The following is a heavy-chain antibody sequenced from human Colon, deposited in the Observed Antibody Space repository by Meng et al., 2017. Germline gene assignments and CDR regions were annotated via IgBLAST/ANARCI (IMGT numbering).Heavy chain of an antibody. CDR2: ISTYNGKT. J-gene: IGHJ4*02. V-gene: IGHV1-18*01. Sequence: QVQLVQSGAEVKKPGASVEVSCKASGYTFTTYCITWVRQAPGQGLEWMGWISTYNGKTDYAQKLQGRVTMTTDTSTSTAYMELRSLKSDDTAVYYCARLVYCGGACYSALDYWGQGTLVTVSS. D-gene: IGHD2-21*02. CDR3: ARLVYCGGACYSALDY. CDR1: GYTFTTYC.